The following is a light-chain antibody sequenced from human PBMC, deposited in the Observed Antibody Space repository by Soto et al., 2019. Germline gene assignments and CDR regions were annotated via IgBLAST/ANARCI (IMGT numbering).Light chain of an antibody. CDR2: GAS. J-gene: IGKJ2*02. CDR1: QGVSSSY. V-gene: IGKV3-20*01. CDR3: PHYASPPST. Sequence: EIVLTQSAGTVSLSPGERATLSCRASQGVSSSYLASYQQKPGQAPRLLIYGASSRATGIPDRFSGRGSGTDFTLTISRLQPEDVALYNSPHYASPPSTFAQGTKL.